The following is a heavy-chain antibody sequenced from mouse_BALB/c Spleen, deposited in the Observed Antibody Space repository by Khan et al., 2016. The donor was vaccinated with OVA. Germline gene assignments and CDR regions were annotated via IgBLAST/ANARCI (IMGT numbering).Heavy chain of an antibody. D-gene: IGHD1-1*01. CDR2: IHYSGGT. Sequence: VQLKESGPDLVKPSQSLSLTCTVTGYSITSGYSWHWIRQFPGNKLEWMGYIHYSGGTDYNPSLKSRISITRNTSKNQFFLQLNSVTAEDTATYFCTRFFSYGSSFSYWGQGTLVTVSA. J-gene: IGHJ3*01. V-gene: IGHV3-1*02. CDR1: GYSITSGYS. CDR3: TRFFSYGSSFSY.